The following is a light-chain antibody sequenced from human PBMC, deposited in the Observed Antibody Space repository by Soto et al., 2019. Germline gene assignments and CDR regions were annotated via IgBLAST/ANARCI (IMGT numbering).Light chain of an antibody. J-gene: IGLJ1*01. CDR2: EVT. CDR3: SSYAGSSTPYV. Sequence: QSVLTQPASVSGSRGQSITISCTGTRSDVGGYNYVSWYQQFPGKAPKLMIYEVTNRPSGVSNRFSGSKSGNTASLIISGLQTEDEADYYCSSYAGSSTPYVFGTGTKLTVL. V-gene: IGLV2-14*01. CDR1: RSDVGGYNY.